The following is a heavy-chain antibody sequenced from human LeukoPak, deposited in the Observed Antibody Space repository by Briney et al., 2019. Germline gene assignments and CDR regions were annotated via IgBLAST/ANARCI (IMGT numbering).Heavy chain of an antibody. Sequence: SETLSLTCSVSGGSISGYYWSWIRQPPGKGMEWIGYIHSTGSTDYNPSLKSRVTMLVDTSKNQFSLKRGSVTAADTAVYYCARHLDYYGSGSYEYWGQGTLVTVSS. J-gene: IGHJ4*02. CDR2: IHSTGST. CDR1: GGSISGYY. CDR3: ARHLDYYGSGSYEY. V-gene: IGHV4-59*08. D-gene: IGHD3-10*01.